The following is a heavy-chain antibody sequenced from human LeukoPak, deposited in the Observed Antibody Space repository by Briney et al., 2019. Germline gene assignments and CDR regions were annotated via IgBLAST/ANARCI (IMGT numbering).Heavy chain of an antibody. CDR3: ARAYAAAANWFDP. CDR2: IYYSGST. D-gene: IGHD6-25*01. V-gene: IGHV4-31*03. Sequence: SQTLSLTCTVSGGSISSGGYYWSWIRQHPGKGLEWIGYIYYSGSTYYNPSLKSRVTISVDTSKNRFSLKLSSVTAADTAVYYCARAYAAAANWFDPWGQGTLVTVSS. CDR1: GGSISSGGYY. J-gene: IGHJ5*02.